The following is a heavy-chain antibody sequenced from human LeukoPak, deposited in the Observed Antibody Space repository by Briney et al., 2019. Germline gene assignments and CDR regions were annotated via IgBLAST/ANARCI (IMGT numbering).Heavy chain of an antibody. J-gene: IGHJ4*02. Sequence: VASVKVSCKASGYTFTSYAMHWVRQAPGQRLEWMGWINAGNGNTKYSQKFQGRVTITRDTSASTAYMELSSLRSEDTAVYYCARGWFGELLYGYWGQGTLVTVSS. V-gene: IGHV1-3*01. CDR3: ARGWFGELLYGY. CDR2: INAGNGNT. D-gene: IGHD3-10*01. CDR1: GYTFTSYA.